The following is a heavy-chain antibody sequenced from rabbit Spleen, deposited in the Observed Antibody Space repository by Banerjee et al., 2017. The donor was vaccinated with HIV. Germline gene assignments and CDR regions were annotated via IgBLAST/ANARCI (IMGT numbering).Heavy chain of an antibody. J-gene: IGHJ4*01. CDR3: TRDLLSESNACL. CDR1: GFSFSSNYW. Sequence: EESGGDLVKPEGSLTLTCTASGFSFSSNYWICWVRQAPGKGLEWIACISTSSGITWYANWVNGRFTVSKTSSTTVTLQMTSLTAADTATYFCTRDLLSESNACLWGPGTLVTVS. CDR2: ISTSSGIT. V-gene: IGHV1S45*01.